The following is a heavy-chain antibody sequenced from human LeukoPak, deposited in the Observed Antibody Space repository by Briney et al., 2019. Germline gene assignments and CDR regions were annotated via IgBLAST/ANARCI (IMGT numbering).Heavy chain of an antibody. J-gene: IGHJ5*02. CDR3: ARGPNKSDGGNSGSAWFDP. Sequence: ASVKVSCKASGYTFTTYDINWVRQATGQGLDWMGLMNPNSGNTGYAQKFQGRVTVTRNTSISTAYMELSSLRSEDTAVYYCARGPNKSDGGNSGSAWFDPWGQGTLVTVSS. CDR2: MNPNSGNT. V-gene: IGHV1-8*01. CDR1: GYTFTTYD. D-gene: IGHD4-23*01.